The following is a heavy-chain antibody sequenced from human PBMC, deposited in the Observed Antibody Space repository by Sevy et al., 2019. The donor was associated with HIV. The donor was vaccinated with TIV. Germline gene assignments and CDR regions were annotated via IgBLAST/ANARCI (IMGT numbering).Heavy chain of an antibody. J-gene: IGHJ4*02. Sequence: GGSLRLSCAGSGFAFSNYWMHWVRQTPGKGLVWVSRVNGDGSSTAYADSVKGRFTISRDNAKNTMSLQMSSLRAEDTALYYCVAANRWEDHWGQGTLVTVSS. D-gene: IGHD1-26*01. CDR3: VAANRWEDH. CDR1: GFAFSNYW. V-gene: IGHV3-74*01. CDR2: VNGDGSST.